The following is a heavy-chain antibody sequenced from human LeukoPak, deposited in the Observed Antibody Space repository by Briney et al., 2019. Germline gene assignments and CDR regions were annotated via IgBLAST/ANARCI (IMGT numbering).Heavy chain of an antibody. CDR1: GFTFSSYD. D-gene: IGHD2-15*01. J-gene: IGHJ4*02. V-gene: IGHV3-30*19. Sequence: GGSLRLSCAASGFTFSSYDMYWVRQAPGKGLEWVAVISYDGSNKYYADSVKGRFTISRDNSKNTLYLQMNSLRAEDTAVYYCARDLCSGGSCYLFDYWGQGTLVTVSS. CDR3: ARDLCSGGSCYLFDY. CDR2: ISYDGSNK.